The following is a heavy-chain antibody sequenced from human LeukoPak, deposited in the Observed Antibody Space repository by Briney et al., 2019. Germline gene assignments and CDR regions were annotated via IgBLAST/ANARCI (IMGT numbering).Heavy chain of an antibody. CDR2: IRYDETNE. Sequence: PGGSLRLSCAASGFNFNTYGMYWVRQAPGKGLEWVAFIRYDETNEYYADSVKGRFTISRDNSKNTLYLQMNSLRTEDTAVYYCAKAPVTSCRGAYCYPFDSWGQGTLVTVSS. J-gene: IGHJ4*02. V-gene: IGHV3-30*02. D-gene: IGHD2-21*01. CDR3: AKAPVTSCRGAYCYPFDS. CDR1: GFNFNTYG.